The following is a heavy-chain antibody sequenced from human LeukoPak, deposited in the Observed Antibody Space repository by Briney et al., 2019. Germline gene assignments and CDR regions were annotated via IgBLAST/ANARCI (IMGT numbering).Heavy chain of an antibody. CDR2: ISGSGSYT. V-gene: IGHV3-23*01. D-gene: IGHD6-19*01. Sequence: GGSLRLSCVGSGVTLTNYAMSWVRQAPGKGLEWVSAISGSGSYTHYADSVKGRFTISRDDSKHTLWLHMNSLRVEDTAVYFCAKDPGRSSGWATTALDVWGQGTTVTVSS. J-gene: IGHJ6*02. CDR1: GVTLTNYA. CDR3: AKDPGRSSGWATTALDV.